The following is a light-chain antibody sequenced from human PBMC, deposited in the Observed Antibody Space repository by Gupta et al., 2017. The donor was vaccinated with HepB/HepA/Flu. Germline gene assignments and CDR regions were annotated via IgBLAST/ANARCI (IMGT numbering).Light chain of an antibody. CDR2: EVT. CDR3: CSYAGSSTYVV. Sequence: QSALTQPASVSGSPGQSINISCTGTSSDVGSYNLVSWYQQHPGKAPKLMIYEVTERPSGVSNRFSGSKSGTTASLTISGLQAEDEADYYCCSYAGSSTYVVFGGGTKLTVL. J-gene: IGLJ2*01. CDR1: SSDVGSYNL. V-gene: IGLV2-23*02.